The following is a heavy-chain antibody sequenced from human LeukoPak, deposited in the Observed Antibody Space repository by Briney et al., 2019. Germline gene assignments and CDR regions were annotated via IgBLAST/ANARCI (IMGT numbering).Heavy chain of an antibody. CDR1: GFTFSSYA. CDR3: AKNGMVRGVIITTRDYFDY. D-gene: IGHD3-10*01. V-gene: IGHV3-23*01. J-gene: IGHJ4*02. Sequence: GGSLRLSCAASGFTFSSYAMSWVRQAPGKGLEWVSAISGSGGSTYYADSVKGRFTISRDNSKNTLYLQMNSLRAEDTAVYYCAKNGMVRGVIITTRDYFDYWGQGTLVTVSA. CDR2: ISGSGGST.